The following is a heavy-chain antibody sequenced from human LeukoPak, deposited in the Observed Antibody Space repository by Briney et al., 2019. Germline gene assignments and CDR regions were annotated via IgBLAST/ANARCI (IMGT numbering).Heavy chain of an antibody. Sequence: ASVKVSCKASGYTFTSYAMHWVRQAPGQGLEWMGWINAGNDYTKYSQKLQGRVTITRDTSASTAYMEVSSLRSEDTAVYYCARGYYDSSGLSSSAFDLWGQGTMVTVSS. CDR2: INAGNDYT. J-gene: IGHJ3*01. D-gene: IGHD3-22*01. CDR3: ARGYYDSSGLSSSAFDL. V-gene: IGHV1-3*01. CDR1: GYTFTSYA.